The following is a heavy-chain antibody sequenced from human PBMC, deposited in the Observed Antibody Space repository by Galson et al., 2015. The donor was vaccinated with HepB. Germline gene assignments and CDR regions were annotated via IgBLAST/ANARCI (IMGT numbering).Heavy chain of an antibody. D-gene: IGHD3-22*01. CDR1: GFTFSSCA. CDR2: ISGSGDST. Sequence: SLRLSCAASGFTFSSCAMTWVRQAPGKGLEWVSTISGSGDSTYHADSVKGRFTIPRDNSKNTLFLQMNSLRAEDTAIYYCAKSDTSVSPRRIYQFAYWGQGTLVTVSS. J-gene: IGHJ4*02. CDR3: AKSDTSVSPRRIYQFAY. V-gene: IGHV3-23*01.